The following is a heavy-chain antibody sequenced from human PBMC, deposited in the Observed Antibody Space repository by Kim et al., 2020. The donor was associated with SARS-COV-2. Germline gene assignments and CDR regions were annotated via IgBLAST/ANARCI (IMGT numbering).Heavy chain of an antibody. CDR1: GGSISSSSYY. D-gene: IGHD2-2*01. Sequence: SETLSLTCTVSGGSISSSSYYWGWIRQPPGKGLEWIGSIYYSGSTYYNPSLKSRVTISVDTSKNQFSLKLSSVTAAATAVYYCARHRASGVVVPAAIRAPFDYWGQGTLVTVSS. V-gene: IGHV4-39*01. CDR3: ARHRASGVVVPAAIRAPFDY. J-gene: IGHJ4*02. CDR2: IYYSGST.